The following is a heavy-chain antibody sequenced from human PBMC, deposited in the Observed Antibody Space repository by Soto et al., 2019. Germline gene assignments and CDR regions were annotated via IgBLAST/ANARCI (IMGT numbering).Heavy chain of an antibody. D-gene: IGHD3-10*01. J-gene: IGHJ3*01. Sequence: QGQLQQSGPGLVKPSQTLSLTCAISGDSVSSDITSWNWIRQSPSRGLEWLGRTYYRSKWFHDYAASVKSRITINPDTSKNQFSLELNSMTPEDTAVYYCARGNALDFWGQGTVVTVSS. CDR3: ARGNALDF. CDR2: TYYRSKWFH. CDR1: GDSVSSDITS. V-gene: IGHV6-1*01.